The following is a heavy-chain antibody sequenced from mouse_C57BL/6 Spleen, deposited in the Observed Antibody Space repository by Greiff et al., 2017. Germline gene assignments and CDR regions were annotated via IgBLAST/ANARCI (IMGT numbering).Heavy chain of an antibody. CDR1: GFSLTSYG. V-gene: IGHV2-2*01. Sequence: VQLVESGPGLVQPSQSLSITCTVSGFSLTSYGVHWVRQSPGKGLEWLGVIWSGGSTDYNAAFISRLSISKDNSKSQVFFKMNSLQADDTAIYYCAKNGGVVGPGAMAYWGQGTSVTVSS. D-gene: IGHD1-1*01. CDR3: AKNGGVVGPGAMAY. J-gene: IGHJ4*01. CDR2: IWSGGST.